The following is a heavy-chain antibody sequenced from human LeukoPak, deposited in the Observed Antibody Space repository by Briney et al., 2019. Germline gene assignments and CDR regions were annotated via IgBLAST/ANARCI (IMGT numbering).Heavy chain of an antibody. V-gene: IGHV3-9*03. CDR2: ISWNSGSI. CDR3: AKDTGETGIAAAGTHAFDI. J-gene: IGHJ3*02. Sequence: GRSLRLSCAASGFTFDDYAMHWVRQAPGKGLEWVSGISWNSGSIGYADSVKGRFTISRDNAKNSLYLQMNSLRAEDMALYYCAKDTGETGIAAAGTHAFDIWGQGTMVTVSS. CDR1: GFTFDDYA. D-gene: IGHD6-13*01.